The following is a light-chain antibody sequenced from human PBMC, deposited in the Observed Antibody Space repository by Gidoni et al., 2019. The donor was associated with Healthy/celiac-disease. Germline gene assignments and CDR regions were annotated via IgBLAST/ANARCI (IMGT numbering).Light chain of an antibody. CDR1: QSVSSSY. J-gene: IGKJ1*01. CDR3: QQYGSSPWT. Sequence: ELVLTQSPGTLSLSPGERATLSCRASQSVSSSYLAWYQQKPGQAPRLLIYGASSRATGIPDRFSGSGSVTDFTLTSSRLEPEDFAVYYCQQYGSSPWTFGQGTKVEIK. CDR2: GAS. V-gene: IGKV3-20*01.